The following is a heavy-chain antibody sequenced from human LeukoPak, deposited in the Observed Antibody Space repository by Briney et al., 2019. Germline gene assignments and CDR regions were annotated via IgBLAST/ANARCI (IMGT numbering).Heavy chain of an antibody. CDR2: INHSGST. CDR1: GGSFSGYY. D-gene: IGHD4-23*01. V-gene: IGHV4-34*01. Sequence: SETLSLTCAVYGGSFSGYYWSWIRQPPGKGLEWIGEINHSGSTNYNPSLKSRVTISVDTSKNQFSLKLSSVTAADTAVYYCARHHDPYDYGGNSGAFDIWGQGTMVTVSS. J-gene: IGHJ3*02. CDR3: ARHHDPYDYGGNSGAFDI.